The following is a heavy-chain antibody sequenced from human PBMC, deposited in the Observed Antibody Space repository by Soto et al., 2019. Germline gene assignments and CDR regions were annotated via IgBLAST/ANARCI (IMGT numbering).Heavy chain of an antibody. D-gene: IGHD3-22*01. V-gene: IGHV4-39*01. CDR2: IYYSGST. J-gene: IGHJ3*02. CDR1: GGSISSSSYY. Sequence: SEALSLTCTVSGGSISSSSYYWGWIRQPPGKGLEWIGSIYYSGSTYYNPSLKSRVTISVDTSKNQFSLKLSSVTAADTAVYYCAGSDYYDSSGYRGFHAFDIWGQGTMVT. CDR3: AGSDYYDSSGYRGFHAFDI.